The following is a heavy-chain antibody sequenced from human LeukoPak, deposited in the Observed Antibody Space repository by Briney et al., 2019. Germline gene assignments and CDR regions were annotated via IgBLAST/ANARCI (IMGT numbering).Heavy chain of an antibody. V-gene: IGHV3-74*01. CDR1: GFTFSSYW. CDR3: ARDREVYYDFWSGLGGDSYYYYGMDV. Sequence: GGSLGLSCAASGFTFSSYWMHWVRQAPGKGLVWVSRINSDGSSTSYADSVKGRFTISRDNAKNTLYLQMNSLRAEDTAVYYCARDREVYYDFWSGLGGDSYYYYGMDVWGQGTTVTVSS. D-gene: IGHD3-3*01. CDR2: INSDGSST. J-gene: IGHJ6*02.